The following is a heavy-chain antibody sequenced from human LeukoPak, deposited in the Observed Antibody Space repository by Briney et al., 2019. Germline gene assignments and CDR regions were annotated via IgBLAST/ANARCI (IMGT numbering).Heavy chain of an antibody. J-gene: IGHJ6*03. CDR1: GGSISSSSYY. CDR3: ARNFQYYYMDV. CDR2: IYYSGST. Sequence: RSSESLSLTCTVSGGSISSSSYYWGWIRQPPGKGLEWIGSIYYSGSTYYNPSLKSRVTMSVDTSKNQFSLKLSSVTAADTAVYYCARNFQYYYMDVWGKGTTVTVSS. D-gene: IGHD2/OR15-2a*01. V-gene: IGHV4-39*07.